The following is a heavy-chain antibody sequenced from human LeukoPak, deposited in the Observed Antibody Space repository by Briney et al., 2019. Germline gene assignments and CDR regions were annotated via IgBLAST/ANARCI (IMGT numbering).Heavy chain of an antibody. V-gene: IGHV3-21*04. CDR2: ISSSSSYI. Sequence: GGSLRLSCAASGFTFSSYSMNWVRQAPGKGLEWVSSISSSSSYIYYADSVKGRFTISRDNSKNSLYLQMNSLRAEDTALYYCAKGTQGYSSGWYFGGAHYYYYYMDVWGKGTTVTVSS. D-gene: IGHD6-19*01. CDR1: GFTFSSYS. CDR3: AKGTQGYSSGWYFGGAHYYYYYMDV. J-gene: IGHJ6*03.